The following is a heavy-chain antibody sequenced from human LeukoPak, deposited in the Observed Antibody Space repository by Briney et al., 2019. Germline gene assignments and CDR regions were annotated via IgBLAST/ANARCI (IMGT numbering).Heavy chain of an antibody. CDR1: GGSFSGYY. J-gene: IGHJ4*02. CDR2: INHSGST. Sequence: PSETLSLTCAVYGGSFSGYYWSWIRQPPGKGLEWIGEINHSGSTNYNPSLKSRVTISVDTSKNQFSLKLSSVTAADTAVYYCARVGCSSTSPNLWRDTCFDYWGQGTLVTVSS. V-gene: IGHV4-34*01. CDR3: ARVGCSSTSPNLWRDTCFDY. D-gene: IGHD2-2*01.